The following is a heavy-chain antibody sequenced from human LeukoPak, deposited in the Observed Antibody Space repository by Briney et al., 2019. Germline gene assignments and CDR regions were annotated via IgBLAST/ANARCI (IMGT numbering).Heavy chain of an antibody. J-gene: IGHJ5*02. CDR2: IYPGDSDT. Sequence: GESLQISCKGSGYSFTNYWIGWVRQMPGKGLGWMGIIYPGDSDTRYSPSFQGQVTISADKSLSTAYLQWGSLKASDTAMYYCARSQGYCSGGSCLQGDWFDPWGQGTLVTVSS. D-gene: IGHD2-15*01. CDR1: GYSFTNYW. V-gene: IGHV5-51*01. CDR3: ARSQGYCSGGSCLQGDWFDP.